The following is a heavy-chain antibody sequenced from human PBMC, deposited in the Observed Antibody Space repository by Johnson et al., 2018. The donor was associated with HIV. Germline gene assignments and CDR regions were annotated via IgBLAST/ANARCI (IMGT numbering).Heavy chain of an antibody. CDR1: GFTFSSYG. D-gene: IGHD1-26*01. Sequence: QVQLVESGGGVVQPGGSLRLSCAASGFTFSSYGMHWVRQAPGKGLEWVAFIRYDGSNKYYADSVKGRFTISRDNSKNTLYLQMNSLRAEDTAVYYCAKGEIEDAFDIWGQGTMVTVSS. CDR2: IRYDGSNK. CDR3: AKGEIEDAFDI. J-gene: IGHJ3*02. V-gene: IGHV3-30*02.